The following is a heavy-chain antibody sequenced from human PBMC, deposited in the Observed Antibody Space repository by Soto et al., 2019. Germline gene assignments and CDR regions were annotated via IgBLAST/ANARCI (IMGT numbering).Heavy chain of an antibody. CDR3: ARSRDTANGMDV. CDR1: GFSLSTSGMR. J-gene: IGHJ6*02. CDR2: IDWDDDK. Sequence: GPTLVNHTQTLTLTCTFSGFSLSTSGMRVSWIGQPPGKALEWLARIDWDDDKFYSTSLKTRLTISKDTSKNQVVLTMTNMDPVDTATYYCARSRDTANGMDVWGLGTTVTVSS. V-gene: IGHV2-70*04. D-gene: IGHD5-18*01.